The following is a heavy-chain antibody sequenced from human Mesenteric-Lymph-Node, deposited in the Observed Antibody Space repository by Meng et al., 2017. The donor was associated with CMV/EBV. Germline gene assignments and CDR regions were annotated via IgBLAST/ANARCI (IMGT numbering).Heavy chain of an antibody. Sequence: SETLSLTCTVSSGSISSSSSYWGWIRQPPGMGLEWIGSIYYSGSTYYNPSLKSRVTISVDTSKNQFSLKVSSVTAADTAVYYCARAGADMVLDYWGQGTLVAVSS. D-gene: IGHD5-18*01. CDR1: SGSISSSSSY. V-gene: IGHV4-39*07. J-gene: IGHJ4*02. CDR3: ARAGADMVLDY. CDR2: IYYSGST.